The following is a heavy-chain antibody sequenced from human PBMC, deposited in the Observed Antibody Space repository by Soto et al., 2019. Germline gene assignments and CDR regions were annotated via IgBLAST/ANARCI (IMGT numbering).Heavy chain of an antibody. CDR1: GGTFSSYA. Sequence: QVQLVQSGAEVKKPGSSVKVSCKAYGGTFSSYAISWVRQAPGQGLEWMGGIIPIFGTANYAQKFQGRVTITADESTSTAYMELSSLRSEDTAVYYCARVIARHYYDSRKVLSGMDVWGQGTTVTVSS. J-gene: IGHJ6*02. CDR2: IIPIFGTA. V-gene: IGHV1-69*01. CDR3: ARVIARHYYDSRKVLSGMDV. D-gene: IGHD3-22*01.